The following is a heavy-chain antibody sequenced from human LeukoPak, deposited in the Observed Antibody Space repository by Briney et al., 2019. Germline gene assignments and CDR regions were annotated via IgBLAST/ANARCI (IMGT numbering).Heavy chain of an antibody. D-gene: IGHD1-26*01. Sequence: PGGSLRLYCAASGFTFSSYAMHWVRQAPGKGLEWVAVTSYDGSNKYYADSVKGRFTISRDNSKNTLYLQMNSLRAEDTAVYYCARGGKWEPQPFDYWGQGTLVTVSS. V-gene: IGHV3-30-3*01. J-gene: IGHJ4*02. CDR1: GFTFSSYA. CDR3: ARGGKWEPQPFDY. CDR2: TSYDGSNK.